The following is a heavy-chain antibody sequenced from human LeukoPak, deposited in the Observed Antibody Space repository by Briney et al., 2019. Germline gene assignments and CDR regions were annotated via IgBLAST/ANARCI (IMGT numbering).Heavy chain of an antibody. CDR2: INPNSGGT. D-gene: IGHD2-2*01. V-gene: IGHV1-2*02. CDR1: GYTLTGYY. CDR3: ARVHCSSTSCYPRFDY. Sequence: ASVKVSCKASGYTLTGYYMHWVRQAPGQGLEWMGWINPNSGGTNYAQKFQGRVTMTRDTSISTAYMELSRLRSDDTAVYYCARVHCSSTSCYPRFDYWGQGTLVTVSS. J-gene: IGHJ4*02.